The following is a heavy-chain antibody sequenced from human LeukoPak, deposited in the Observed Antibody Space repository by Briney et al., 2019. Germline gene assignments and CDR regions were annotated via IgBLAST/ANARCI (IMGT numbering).Heavy chain of an antibody. Sequence: GGSLRLSCAASGFTFSSDSMNWVRQAPGRGLEWVSYISSSSSTIYYADSVKGRFTISRDNAKNSLYLQMNSLRAEDTAVYYCAREVSQYSNYVGSVDYWGQGTLVTVSS. CDR1: GFTFSSDS. J-gene: IGHJ4*02. D-gene: IGHD4-11*01. CDR2: ISSSSSTI. V-gene: IGHV3-48*01. CDR3: AREVSQYSNYVGSVDY.